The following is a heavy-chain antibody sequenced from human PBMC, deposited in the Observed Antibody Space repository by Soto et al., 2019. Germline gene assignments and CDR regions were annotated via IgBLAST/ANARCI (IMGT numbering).Heavy chain of an antibody. CDR2: IWYDGSNK. CDR3: ARECWDFGGDHFDY. D-gene: IGHD3-10*01. CDR1: GFTFSSYG. V-gene: IGHV3-33*01. Sequence: QVQLVESGGGVVQPGRSLRLSCAASGFTFSSYGMHWVRQAPGKGLEWVAVIWYDGSNKYYADSVKGRFTISRDNSKNTLYLQMNSLRAEDTAVYDCARECWDFGGDHFDYWVQGTLVTVSS. J-gene: IGHJ4*02.